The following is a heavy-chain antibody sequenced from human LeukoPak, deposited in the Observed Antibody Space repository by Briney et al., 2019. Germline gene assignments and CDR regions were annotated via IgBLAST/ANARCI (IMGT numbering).Heavy chain of an antibody. CDR2: INSDGSRT. J-gene: IGHJ4*02. Sequence: PGGSLRLSCAASGFTFSSYWMHWVRQAPGKGLVWVSRINSDGSRTSYAASVKGRFTISRDNAKNTLYLQMNSLRAEYTAVYYCARGPMVRTNLFDYWGQGTLVTVSS. D-gene: IGHD3-10*01. CDR1: GFTFSSYW. V-gene: IGHV3-74*01. CDR3: ARGPMVRTNLFDY.